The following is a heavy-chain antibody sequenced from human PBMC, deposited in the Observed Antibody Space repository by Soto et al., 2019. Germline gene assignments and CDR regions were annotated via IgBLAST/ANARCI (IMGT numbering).Heavy chain of an antibody. D-gene: IGHD6-19*01. J-gene: IGHJ6*02. CDR1: GGSISSSSYY. CDR2: IYYSGST. Sequence: PSETLSLNCTVSGGSISSSSYYWGWIRQPPGKGLEWIGSIYYSGSTYYNPSLKSRVTISVDTSKNQFSLKLSSVTAADTAVYYCARDYSSGWTYYYYGMDVWGQGTTVT. CDR3: ARDYSSGWTYYYYGMDV. V-gene: IGHV4-39*01.